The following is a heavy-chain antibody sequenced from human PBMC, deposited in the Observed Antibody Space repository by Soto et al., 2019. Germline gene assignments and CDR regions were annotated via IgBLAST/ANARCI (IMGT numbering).Heavy chain of an antibody. D-gene: IGHD3-22*01. V-gene: IGHV3-23*01. CDR2: ISGSGGST. CDR1: GFTFSSYA. J-gene: IGHJ4*02. Sequence: GGSLRHSCAASGFTFSSYAMSWVRQAPGKGLEWVSAISGSGGSTYYADSVKGRFTISRDNSKNTLYLQMNSLRAEDTAVYYCANSDYYDSSGYLDYFAYWGQRTLVIGSA. CDR3: ANSDYYDSSGYLDYFAY.